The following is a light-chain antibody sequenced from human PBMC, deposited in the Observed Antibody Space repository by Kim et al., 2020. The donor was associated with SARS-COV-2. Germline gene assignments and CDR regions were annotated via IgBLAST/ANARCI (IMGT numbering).Light chain of an antibody. Sequence: SQGERATLSCRASQSVSSSYLAWYQQKPGQAPRLLIDGASSRATGIPDRFSGSGSGTDFTLTISRLEPEDFAVYYCQQYGSSPHTFGQGTKVDIK. CDR3: QQYGSSPHT. CDR2: GAS. V-gene: IGKV3-20*01. J-gene: IGKJ1*01. CDR1: QSVSSSY.